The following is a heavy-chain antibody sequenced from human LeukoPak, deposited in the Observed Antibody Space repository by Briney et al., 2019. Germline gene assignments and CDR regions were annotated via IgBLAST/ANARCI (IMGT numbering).Heavy chain of an antibody. CDR2: IKQDGSEK. CDR3: ARRAYYYDSSGYYPDY. V-gene: IGHV3-7*01. Sequence: GGSLRLSCAASGFTFSSYWMSWVRQAPGKGLEWVANIKQDGSEKYYVDSVKGRFTISRDNAKNSLYLQMNSLRAEDTAVYYCARRAYYYDSSGYYPDYWGQGTLVTVSS. J-gene: IGHJ4*02. D-gene: IGHD3-22*01. CDR1: GFTFSSYW.